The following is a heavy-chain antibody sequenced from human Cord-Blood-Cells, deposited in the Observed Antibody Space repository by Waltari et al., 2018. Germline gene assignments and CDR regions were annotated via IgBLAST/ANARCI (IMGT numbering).Heavy chain of an antibody. CDR3: ARQRNGDYVFDY. V-gene: IGHV4-59*08. Sequence: QVQLQESGPGLVKPSETLSLTCTVSGGSSSSYYWSWIRQPPGKGLELIGYIYYSGSTNYTPSLKSRVTISVDTSKNQFSLKLSSVTAADTAVYYCARQRNGDYVFDYWGQGTLVTVSS. J-gene: IGHJ4*02. D-gene: IGHD4-17*01. CDR2: IYYSGST. CDR1: GGSSSSYY.